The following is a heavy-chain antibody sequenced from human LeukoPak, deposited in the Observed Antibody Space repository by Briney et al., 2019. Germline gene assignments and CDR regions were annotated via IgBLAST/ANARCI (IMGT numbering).Heavy chain of an antibody. CDR3: ATRGGYSYGH. J-gene: IGHJ4*02. Sequence: RGESLKISCKGSGYIFTSYWISWVRQMPGKGLEWMGRIDPSDSYTNYSPSFQGHVTISADKSISTAYLQWSSLKASDTAMYYCATRGGYSYGHWGQGTLVTVSS. CDR2: IDPSDSYT. D-gene: IGHD5-18*01. V-gene: IGHV5-10-1*01. CDR1: GYIFTSYW.